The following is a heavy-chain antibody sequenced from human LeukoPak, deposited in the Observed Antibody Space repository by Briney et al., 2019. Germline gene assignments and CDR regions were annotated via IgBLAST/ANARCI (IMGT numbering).Heavy chain of an antibody. CDR3: ARGRRGGTMVRGVIFDY. V-gene: IGHV4-59*08. Sequence: ASETLSLTCTVSGGSISSYYWSWIRQPPGKGLEWIGYIYYSESTNYNPSLKSRVTISVDTSKNQFSLKLSSVTAADTAVYYCARGRRGGTMVRGVIFDYWGQGTLVTVSS. D-gene: IGHD3-10*01. CDR1: GGSISSYY. J-gene: IGHJ4*02. CDR2: IYYSEST.